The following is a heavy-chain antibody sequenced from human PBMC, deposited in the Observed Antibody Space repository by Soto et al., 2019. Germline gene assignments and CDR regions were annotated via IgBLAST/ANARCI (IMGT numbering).Heavy chain of an antibody. Sequence: EVQLVESGGGLVQPGGSLRLSCVASAFTFSSYSMNWVRQAPGKGLGGISYISSSSGTIYYADSVKGRFTTSRDNAKNSLYLQMNSLRAEDTAGYYCARGVDAFDIWGQGTMVTVSS. CDR2: ISSSSGTI. V-gene: IGHV3-48*01. J-gene: IGHJ3*02. CDR1: AFTFSSYS. CDR3: ARGVDAFDI.